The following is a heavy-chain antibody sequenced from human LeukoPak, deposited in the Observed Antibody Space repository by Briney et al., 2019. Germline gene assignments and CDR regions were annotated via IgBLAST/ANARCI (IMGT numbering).Heavy chain of an antibody. CDR2: INPSGGST. J-gene: IGHJ6*02. CDR3: ARDRVAGSNYYYYGMDV. Sequence: GALVKVSCKASGYPFTSYYIHWVRQAPGQGLEWMGVINPSGGSTTYAQKFHGRVTMTRDTSTSTVYMELSSLRSEDTAVYYCARDRVAGSNYYYYGMDVWGQGTTVTVSS. D-gene: IGHD6-19*01. CDR1: GYPFTSYY. V-gene: IGHV1-46*01.